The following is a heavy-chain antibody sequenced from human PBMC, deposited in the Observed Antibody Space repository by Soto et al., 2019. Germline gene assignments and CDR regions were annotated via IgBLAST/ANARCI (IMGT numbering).Heavy chain of an antibody. CDR1: GGSFSGYY. CDR3: ARTKSTTSCYLRY. D-gene: IGHD2-2*01. Sequence: PSETLSLTCAVYGGSFSGYYCSWIRQPPGKGLEWIGEINHSGSTNYNPSLKSRVTISVDTSKNQFSLKLSSVTAADTAVYYCARTKSTTSCYLRYWGQGTLVTVSS. CDR2: INHSGST. J-gene: IGHJ4*02. V-gene: IGHV4-34*01.